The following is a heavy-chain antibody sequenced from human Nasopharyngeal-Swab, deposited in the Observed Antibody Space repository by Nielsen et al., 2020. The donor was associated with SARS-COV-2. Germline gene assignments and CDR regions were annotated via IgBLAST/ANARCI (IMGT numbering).Heavy chain of an antibody. J-gene: IGHJ3*02. CDR3: AREAGTFRAFDI. D-gene: IGHD3-16*01. Sequence: WIRQPPGKGLEWVAVIWYDGSNKYYADSVKGRFTISRDNSKNTLYLQMNSLRAEDTAVYHCAREAGTFRAFDIWGQGTMVTVSS. V-gene: IGHV3-33*01. CDR2: IWYDGSNK.